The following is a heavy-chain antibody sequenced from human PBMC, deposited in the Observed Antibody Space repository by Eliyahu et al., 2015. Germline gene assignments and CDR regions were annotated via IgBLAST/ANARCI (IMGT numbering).Heavy chain of an antibody. CDR2: INAGNGNT. CDR3: ARNRRDLHPGNWYFDL. V-gene: IGHV1-3*01. D-gene: IGHD2-21*02. CDR1: GYTFTSYA. J-gene: IGHJ2*01. Sequence: QVQLVQSGAEVKKPGASVKVSCKASGYTFTSYAMHWVRQAPGQRXEWMXWINAGNGNTKYSQKFQGRVTIXRDTSASTAYMELSSLRSEDTAVYYCARNRRDLHPGNWYFDLWGRGTLVTVSS.